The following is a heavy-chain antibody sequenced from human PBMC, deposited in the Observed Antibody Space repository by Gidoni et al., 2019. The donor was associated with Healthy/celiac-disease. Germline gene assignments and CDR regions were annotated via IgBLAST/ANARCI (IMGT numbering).Heavy chain of an antibody. V-gene: IGHV3-21*01. J-gene: IGHJ3*02. D-gene: IGHD2-15*01. CDR2: ISSSSSYI. CDR3: ARWGTDIGDAFDI. CDR1: GFTFSSYS. Sequence: EVQLVESGGGLVKPGGSLRLSCAASGFTFSSYSMNWVRQAPGKGLEWVSSISSSSSYIYYADSVKGRFTISRDNAKNSLYLQMNSLRAEDTAVYYCARWGTDIGDAFDIWGQGTMVTVSS.